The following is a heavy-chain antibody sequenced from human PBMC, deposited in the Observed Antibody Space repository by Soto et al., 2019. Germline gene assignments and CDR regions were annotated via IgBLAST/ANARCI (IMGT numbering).Heavy chain of an antibody. CDR2: IWYDGSNK. CDR1: GFTFSDYG. CDR3: AKSDGSYSSGWYGGSTYYYGTDV. Sequence: QVQLVESGGGVVQPGRSLRLSCAASGFTFSDYGMHWVRQAPGKGLEWVAVIWYDGSNKYYADSVKGRFTISRDNSKNTLYLQMNSLRAEDTVVYYCAKSDGSYSSGWYGGSTYYYGTDVWGQGTTVTVSS. D-gene: IGHD6-19*01. V-gene: IGHV3-33*06. J-gene: IGHJ6*02.